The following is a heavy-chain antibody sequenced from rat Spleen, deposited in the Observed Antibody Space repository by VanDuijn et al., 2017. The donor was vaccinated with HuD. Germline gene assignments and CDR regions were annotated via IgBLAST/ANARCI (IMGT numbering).Heavy chain of an antibody. CDR3: ARPPYDGTYYHYFDY. CDR1: GFIFKDYW. V-gene: IGHV5-31*01. J-gene: IGHJ2*01. D-gene: IGHD1-12*02. Sequence: EVQLVESGGGLVQPGRSLKLSCVASGFIFKDYWMTWIRQAPGKGLEWVASITNGGGRLYYSDSVKGRFNISRDFAKSTLFLQMDSLRSEDTATYYCARPPYDGTYYHYFDYWGQGVMVTVSS. CDR2: ITNGGGRL.